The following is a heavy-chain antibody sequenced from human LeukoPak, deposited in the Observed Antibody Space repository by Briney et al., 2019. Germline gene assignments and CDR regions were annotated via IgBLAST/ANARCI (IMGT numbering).Heavy chain of an antibody. V-gene: IGHV4-4*07. D-gene: IGHD1-20*01. CDR2: IYTSGST. CDR1: GGSISSYY. Sequence: SETLSLTCTVSGGSISSYYWSWIRQPAGKGLEWIGRIYTSGSTNYNPSLKSRVTTSVDTSKNQLFLELTSVTAANTAIYYCVRGHRDNWHLDFAHWGQGTLVTVSS. J-gene: IGHJ5*02. CDR3: VRGHRDNWHLDFAH.